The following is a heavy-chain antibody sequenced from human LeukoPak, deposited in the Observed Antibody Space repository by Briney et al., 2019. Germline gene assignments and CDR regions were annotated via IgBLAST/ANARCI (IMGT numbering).Heavy chain of an antibody. CDR2: IYPGDSDA. D-gene: IGHD1-26*01. J-gene: IGHJ4*02. V-gene: IGHV5-51*01. Sequence: GESLKISCKVSGYSLTTYWIAWVRQMPGKGLEWMGIIYPGDSDARYSPSFQGQVTISADKSISTAYLQWSSLKASDTAMYYCARRSGTYGSNDYWGQGTLVTVSS. CDR3: ARRSGTYGSNDY. CDR1: GYSLTTYW.